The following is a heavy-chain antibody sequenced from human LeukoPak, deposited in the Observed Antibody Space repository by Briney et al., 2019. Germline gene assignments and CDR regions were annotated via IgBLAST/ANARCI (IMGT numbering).Heavy chain of an antibody. Sequence: GASVKVSCKASGYTFTGYYMHWVRQAPGQGLEWMGWINPNSGGTNYAQKFQGRVTMTRDTSISTAYMELSRLRSDDTAVYYCARGLPRYSSGWYTRGDFDYWGQGTLVTVSS. CDR2: INPNSGGT. D-gene: IGHD6-19*01. CDR1: GYTFTGYY. J-gene: IGHJ4*02. CDR3: ARGLPRYSSGWYTRGDFDY. V-gene: IGHV1-2*02.